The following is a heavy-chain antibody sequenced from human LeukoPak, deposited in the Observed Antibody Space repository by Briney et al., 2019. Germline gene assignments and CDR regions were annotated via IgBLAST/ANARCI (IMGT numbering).Heavy chain of an antibody. Sequence: GESLKISCKGSGYTFPYYWIAWVRQMPGKGLEWMGIIYPDDSDTRYSPSFQGLVTISADKSITTAYLQWSSLKASDTAMYYCARHHPLTNFDYWGQGTLVTVSS. D-gene: IGHD1-14*01. V-gene: IGHV5-51*01. J-gene: IGHJ4*02. CDR3: ARHHPLTNFDY. CDR1: GYTFPYYW. CDR2: IYPDDSDT.